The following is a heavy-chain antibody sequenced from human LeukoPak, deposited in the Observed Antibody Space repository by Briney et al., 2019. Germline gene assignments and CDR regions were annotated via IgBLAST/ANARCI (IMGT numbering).Heavy chain of an antibody. V-gene: IGHV1-2*02. D-gene: IGHD6-19*01. CDR2: INPNSGGT. Sequence: ASVKVSCKASGYTFTGYYMHWVRQAPGQGLEWMGWINPNSGGTNYAQKFQGRDTMTRDTSISTAYMELSRLRSDDTAVYYCARDLKAVAGTIYWGQGTLVTVSS. CDR1: GYTFTGYY. J-gene: IGHJ4*02. CDR3: ARDLKAVAGTIY.